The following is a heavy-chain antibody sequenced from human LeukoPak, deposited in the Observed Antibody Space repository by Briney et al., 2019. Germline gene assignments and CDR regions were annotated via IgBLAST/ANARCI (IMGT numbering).Heavy chain of an antibody. V-gene: IGHV1-18*01. CDR1: GYTFTSYG. CDR3: ARFPTQTIIAVANRPDP. J-gene: IGHJ5*02. Sequence: GASVKVSCKASGYTFTSYGISWVRQAPGQGLEWMGWISAYNGNTNYAQKLQGRVTMTTDTSTSTAYMELRSLRSDDTAVYYCARFPTQTIIAVANRPDPWGQGTLVTVSS. D-gene: IGHD6-19*01. CDR2: ISAYNGNT.